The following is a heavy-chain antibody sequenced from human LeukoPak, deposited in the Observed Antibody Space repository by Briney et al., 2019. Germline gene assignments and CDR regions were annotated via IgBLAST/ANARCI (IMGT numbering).Heavy chain of an antibody. V-gene: IGHV5-51*01. CDR2: IYPGDSDT. Sequence: GESLKISCKGSGYSFTSYWIGWVRQMPGKGLEWMGIIYPGDSDTRYSPSFQGQVTISADKSISTAYLQWSSLKASDTAMYYCARRSVTIFGGGRYYYYMDVWGKGTTATVSS. J-gene: IGHJ6*03. D-gene: IGHD3-3*01. CDR1: GYSFTSYW. CDR3: ARRSVTIFGGGRYYYYMDV.